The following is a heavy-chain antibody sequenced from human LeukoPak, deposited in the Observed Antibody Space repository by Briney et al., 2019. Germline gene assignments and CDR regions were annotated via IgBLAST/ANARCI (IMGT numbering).Heavy chain of an antibody. CDR3: AKRPRDTSGYYLGAFDG. V-gene: IGHV3-23*01. Sequence: GESLGLSCAASGFTFSSYAMTWVRQAPGKGLEWVSAISASGGDTYYADSVKGRFTISRDNSKNTLYLHMSSLRAEDTAVYFCAKRPRDTSGYYLGAFDGWGQGTTVTVSS. D-gene: IGHD3-22*01. CDR1: GFTFSSYA. J-gene: IGHJ3*01. CDR2: ISASGGDT.